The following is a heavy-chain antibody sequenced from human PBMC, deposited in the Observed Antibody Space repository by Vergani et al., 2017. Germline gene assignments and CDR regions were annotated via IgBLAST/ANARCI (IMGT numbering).Heavy chain of an antibody. J-gene: IGHJ4*02. V-gene: IGHV3-21*01. CDR3: ARGLXDCTHIRCSPPSY. Sequence: EVQLVGSGGGLVKPGGSLRLSCAASGFTFSSYSMNWVRQAPGKGLEWVSSISSSSSYIYYADSVKGRFTISRDNAKNSLYLQMNSLRAEDTAVYYCARGLXDCTHIRCSPPSYWGQGTQVTVSS. CDR1: GFTFSSYS. CDR2: ISSSSSYI. D-gene: IGHD2-8*01.